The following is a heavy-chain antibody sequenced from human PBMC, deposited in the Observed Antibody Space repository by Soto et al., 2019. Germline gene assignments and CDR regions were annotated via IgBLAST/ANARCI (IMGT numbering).Heavy chain of an antibody. CDR3: ARHGGAYYDFWSGYSYFDY. CDR1: GGSISSSSYY. V-gene: IGHV4-39*01. Sequence: SETLSLTCTVSGGSISSSSYYWGWIRQPPGKGLEWIGSIYYSGSTYYNPSLKSRVTISVDTSKNQFSLKLSSVTAADTAVYYCARHGGAYYDFWSGYSYFDYWGQGTLVTVSS. D-gene: IGHD3-3*01. J-gene: IGHJ4*02. CDR2: IYYSGST.